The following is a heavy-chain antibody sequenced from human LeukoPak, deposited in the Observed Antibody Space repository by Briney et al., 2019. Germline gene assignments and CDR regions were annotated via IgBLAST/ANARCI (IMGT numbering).Heavy chain of an antibody. V-gene: IGHV1-69*13. D-gene: IGHD2-21*02. CDR2: IIPIFGTA. CDR3: ARTEAYCGGDCYFNPYNWFDP. J-gene: IGHJ5*02. CDR1: GGTFSSYA. Sequence: SVKVSCKASGGTFSSYAISWVRQAPGQGLEWMGGIIPIFGTANYAQKFQGRVTITPDESTSTAYMELSSLRSEDTAVYYCARTEAYCGGDCYFNPYNWFDPWGQGTLVTVSS.